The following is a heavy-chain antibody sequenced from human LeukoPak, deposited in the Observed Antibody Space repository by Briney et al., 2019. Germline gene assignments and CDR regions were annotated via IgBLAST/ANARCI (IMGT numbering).Heavy chain of an antibody. V-gene: IGHV3-48*04. Sequence: GGSLRLSCAASGFTFSSYSMNWVRQAPGKGLEWVSYISGSGSTIYYADSVKGRFTISRDNAKNSLYLQMNSLRAEDTAVYYCASILPISMMHDAFDIWGQGTMVTVSS. CDR3: ASILPISMMHDAFDI. CDR2: ISGSGSTI. J-gene: IGHJ3*02. D-gene: IGHD3-22*01. CDR1: GFTFSSYS.